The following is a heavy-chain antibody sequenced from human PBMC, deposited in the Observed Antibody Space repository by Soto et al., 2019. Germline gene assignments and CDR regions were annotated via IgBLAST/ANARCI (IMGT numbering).Heavy chain of an antibody. D-gene: IGHD6-19*01. CDR3: ARTAVATHWYFDL. J-gene: IGHJ2*01. V-gene: IGHV4-39*01. Sequence: LQLQESGPGLVKPSETLSLTCTVSNGSISSRYYWGWLRQTPGKGLEWIASIYYVGSTYYSPSLESSVTISVDSSNNQFSLRLTSVTAADTAVYYCARTAVATHWYFDLWGRGTLVT. CDR2: IYYVGST. CDR1: NGSISSRYY.